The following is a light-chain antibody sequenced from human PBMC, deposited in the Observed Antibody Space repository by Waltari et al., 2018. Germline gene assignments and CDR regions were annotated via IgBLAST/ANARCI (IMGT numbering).Light chain of an antibody. CDR1: QSISGSY. Sequence: EIVLTQSPSTLSFSAGERATLSFRASQSISGSYLAWYQQKPGQAPRLLIFGASIRGTGIPDKYSGSGSETDFTLTISRLDPEDSAVYYCQQYDTSPRTFGPGTKVEI. V-gene: IGKV3-20*01. CDR3: QQYDTSPRT. J-gene: IGKJ1*01. CDR2: GAS.